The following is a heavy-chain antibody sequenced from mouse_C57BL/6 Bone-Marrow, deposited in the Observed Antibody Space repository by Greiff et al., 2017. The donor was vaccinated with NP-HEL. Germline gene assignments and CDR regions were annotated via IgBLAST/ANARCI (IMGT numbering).Heavy chain of an antibody. D-gene: IGHD3-1*01. V-gene: IGHV3-6*01. CDR1: GYSITSGYY. Sequence: EVQLQQSGPGLVKPSQSLSLTCSVTGYSITSGYYWNWIRQSPGNKLEWMGYISYDGSNNYNPSLKNRISITRDTSKNQFFLKLNSVTTEDTATYYCAREGSWFAYWGQGTLVTVSA. J-gene: IGHJ3*01. CDR3: AREGSWFAY. CDR2: ISYDGSN.